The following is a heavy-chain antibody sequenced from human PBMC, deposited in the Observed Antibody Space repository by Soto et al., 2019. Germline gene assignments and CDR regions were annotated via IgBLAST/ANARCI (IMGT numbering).Heavy chain of an antibody. D-gene: IGHD5-18*01. CDR3: AKDLRGYSYGFLHY. V-gene: IGHV3-30*18. Sequence: GGSLRLSCAASGFTFSSYGMHWVRQAPGKGLEWVAVISYDGSNKYYADSVKGRFTISRDNSKNTLYLQMNSLRAEDTAVYYCAKDLRGYSYGFLHYWGQGTLVTVSS. CDR1: GFTFSSYG. J-gene: IGHJ4*02. CDR2: ISYDGSNK.